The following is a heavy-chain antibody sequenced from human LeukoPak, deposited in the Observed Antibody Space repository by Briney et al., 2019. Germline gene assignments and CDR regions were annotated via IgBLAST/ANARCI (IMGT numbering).Heavy chain of an antibody. CDR2: IIPIFGTA. J-gene: IGHJ4*02. D-gene: IGHD3-10*01. CDR1: GDTFSSYA. V-gene: IGHV1-69*01. CDR3: ARVRYGAGSFSFDY. Sequence: SVKVSCKASGDTFSSYAISWVRQAPGQGLEWMGGIIPIFGTANYAQKFQGRVTITADESTSTAYMELSSLRFEDTAVYYCARVRYGAGSFSFDYWGQGTLVTVSS.